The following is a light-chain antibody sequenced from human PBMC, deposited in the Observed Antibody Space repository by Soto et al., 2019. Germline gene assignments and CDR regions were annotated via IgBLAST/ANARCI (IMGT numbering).Light chain of an antibody. CDR2: GAS. CDR3: LQYGSSPLPGGSPLP. CDR1: QSVSGNY. Sequence: ENVLTQSPGTLSLSPGERATLSCRASQSVSGNYLAWYQHKPGQAPRLLIYGASSRATGIADRFSGSGSGNDFTLTISRLEPEDFAVYYCLQYGSSPLPGGSPLPFGGGTKVEIK. J-gene: IGKJ4*01. V-gene: IGKV3-20*01.